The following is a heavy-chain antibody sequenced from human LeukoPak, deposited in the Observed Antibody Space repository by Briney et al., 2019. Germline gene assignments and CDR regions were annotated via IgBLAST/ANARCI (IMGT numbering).Heavy chain of an antibody. CDR2: ISASGGGT. V-gene: IGHV3-23*01. CDR1: GFTFSTYP. D-gene: IGHD2-8*01. CDR3: AKAPYCPNDVCRYFDY. J-gene: IGHJ4*02. Sequence: GGSLRLSCAASGFTFSTYPMSWVRQAPGKGLEWVSAISASGGGTYYADSVKGRFTISRDNSRSTVFLQMSSLRAEDTAVYRAKAPYCPNDVCRYFDYWGQGILVTVSS.